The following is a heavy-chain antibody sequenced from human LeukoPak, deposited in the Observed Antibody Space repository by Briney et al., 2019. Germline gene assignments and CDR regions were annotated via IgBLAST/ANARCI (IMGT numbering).Heavy chain of an antibody. CDR1: GYTFTNYH. J-gene: IGHJ2*01. Sequence: ASVKVSCKASGYTFTNYHIHWVRQAPGQGLEWMAILNPSDGTTTYAQKFQGRVTMTRDTSTSIVYMELSSLTSEDTAIYYCAREDSRGDKGLLYFDLWGCGTLVTVSS. V-gene: IGHV1-46*01. CDR2: LNPSDGTT. CDR3: AREDSRGDKGLLYFDL. D-gene: IGHD2-21*02.